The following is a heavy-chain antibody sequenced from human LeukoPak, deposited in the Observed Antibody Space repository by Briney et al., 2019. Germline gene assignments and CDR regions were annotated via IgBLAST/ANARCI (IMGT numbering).Heavy chain of an antibody. CDR1: GFTFSSYS. J-gene: IGHJ3*02. V-gene: IGHV3-21*01. Sequence: GGSLRLSCAASGFTFSSYSMNWVRQAPGKGLEWVSSISSSSSYIYYADSVKGRFTISRDNAKNSLYLQMNSLRAEDTAVYYCVRGQTRYYYDSSALDAFDIWGQGTMVTVSS. D-gene: IGHD3-22*01. CDR2: ISSSSSYI. CDR3: VRGQTRYYYDSSALDAFDI.